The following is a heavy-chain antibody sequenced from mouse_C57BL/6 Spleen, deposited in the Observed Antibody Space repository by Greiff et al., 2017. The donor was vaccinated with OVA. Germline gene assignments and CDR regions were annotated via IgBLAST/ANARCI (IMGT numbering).Heavy chain of an antibody. J-gene: IGHJ4*01. Sequence: DVQLQESGGGLVQPQGSLKLSCAASGFTFNTYAMHWVRQAPGKGLEWVARIRSKSSNYATYYADSVKDRFTISRDDSQSMLYLQMNNLKTEDTAMYYCVREDYGSSYLYAMDYWGQGTSVTVSS. CDR1: GFTFNTYA. CDR2: IRSKSSNYAT. V-gene: IGHV10-3*01. CDR3: VREDYGSSYLYAMDY. D-gene: IGHD1-1*01.